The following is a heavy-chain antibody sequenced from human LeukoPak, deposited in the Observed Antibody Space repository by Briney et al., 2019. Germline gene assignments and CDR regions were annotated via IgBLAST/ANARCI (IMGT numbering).Heavy chain of an antibody. CDR1: GFTFTNYG. CDR2: ITYDGYYK. V-gene: IGHV3-30*18. D-gene: IGHD1-1*01. J-gene: IGHJ4*02. Sequence: PGTSLRLSCAASGFTFTNYGMHWVRQAPGKGLEWVALITYDGYYKYYSDSVKGRFTISSDTSKNTLYLQMNSLRAEDTAVYYCAKGQELDDGVFDSWGQGTLVTVSS. CDR3: AKGQELDDGVFDS.